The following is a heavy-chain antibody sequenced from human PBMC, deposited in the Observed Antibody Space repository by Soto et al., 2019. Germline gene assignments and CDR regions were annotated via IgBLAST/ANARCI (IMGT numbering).Heavy chain of an antibody. CDR3: ARHYRPGGVGSDYYYYGMDV. J-gene: IGHJ6*02. D-gene: IGHD1-26*01. V-gene: IGHV4-39*01. CDR1: CGSISSSSYY. Sequence: PSETLSLTCTFSCGSISSSSYYWGWIRQPPGKGPEWIGSIYYSGSTYYNPSLKSRVTISVDTSKNQFSLKLSSVTAADTAVYYCARHYRPGGVGSDYYYYGMDVWGQGTTVTVSS. CDR2: IYYSGST.